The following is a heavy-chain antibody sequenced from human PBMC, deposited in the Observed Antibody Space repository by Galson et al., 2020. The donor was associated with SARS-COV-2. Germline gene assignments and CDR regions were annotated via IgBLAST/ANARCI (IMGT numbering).Heavy chain of an antibody. CDR3: ATDSSGYGRFDP. Sequence: SETLSLTCAVSGGPISNGGYYWSWIRQLPGKGLERIGYIFYSGTTYYNPSLKSRVTISIDTSKNQFSLKLNSVTAADTAVYYCATDSSGYGRFDPWGQGALVTVSS. CDR2: IFYSGTT. V-gene: IGHV4-31*11. CDR1: GGPISNGGYY. D-gene: IGHD3-22*01. J-gene: IGHJ5*02.